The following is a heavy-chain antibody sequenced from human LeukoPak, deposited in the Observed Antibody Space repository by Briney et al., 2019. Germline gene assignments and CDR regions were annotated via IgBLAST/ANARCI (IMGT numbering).Heavy chain of an antibody. CDR2: INHSGGT. Sequence: PSETLSLTCAVYGGSFSGYYWSWIRQPPGKGLEWIGEINHSGGTNYNPSLKSRVTISVDTSKNQFSLKLSSVTAADTAVYYCARHGTGGNYYSYMDVWGKGTTVTVSS. D-gene: IGHD3-16*01. CDR3: ARHGTGGNYYSYMDV. CDR1: GGSFSGYY. V-gene: IGHV4-34*01. J-gene: IGHJ6*03.